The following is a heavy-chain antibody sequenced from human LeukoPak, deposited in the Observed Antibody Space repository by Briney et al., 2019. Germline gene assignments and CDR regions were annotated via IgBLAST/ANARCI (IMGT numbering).Heavy chain of an antibody. Sequence: SETLSLTCTVSGYSISSGYFWGWIRQPPGKGLEWIGSIYHSGSTYYNPSLKSRVTISVDTSKNQFSLKLSSVTAADTAVYYCARGDYYDSSNIDIWGQGTMVTVSS. CDR1: GYSISSGYF. CDR3: ARGDYYDSSNIDI. V-gene: IGHV4-38-2*02. CDR2: IYHSGST. D-gene: IGHD3-22*01. J-gene: IGHJ3*02.